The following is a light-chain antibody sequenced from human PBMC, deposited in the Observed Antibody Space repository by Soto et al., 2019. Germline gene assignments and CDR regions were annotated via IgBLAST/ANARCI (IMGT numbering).Light chain of an antibody. CDR1: RSISNY. Sequence: DIQMTQSPSSLSASVGDAVSLTCRASRSISNYLNWYQQKPGRAPKLLISGASSLQREVTSRFNGSGSGTIFTLTITSLQPDDFAIYFCQQSYTAPYTFGPGTKVEIK. V-gene: IGKV1-39*01. CDR3: QQSYTAPYT. J-gene: IGKJ3*01. CDR2: GAS.